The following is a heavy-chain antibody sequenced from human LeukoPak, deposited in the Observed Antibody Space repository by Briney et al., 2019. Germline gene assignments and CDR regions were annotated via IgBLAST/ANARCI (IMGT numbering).Heavy chain of an antibody. Sequence: ASETLSLTCTVSGGSISSYYWSWIRQPPGKGLEWIGYIYYSGSTNYNPSLKSRVTISVDTSKNQFSLKLSSVTAADTAVYYCARDRISGCPFVFDYWGQGTLVTVSS. CDR1: GGSISSYY. J-gene: IGHJ4*02. D-gene: IGHD1-26*01. V-gene: IGHV4-59*01. CDR2: IYYSGST. CDR3: ARDRISGCPFVFDY.